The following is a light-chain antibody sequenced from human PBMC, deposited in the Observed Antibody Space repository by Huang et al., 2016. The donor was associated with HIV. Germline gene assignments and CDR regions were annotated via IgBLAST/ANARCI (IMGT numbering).Light chain of an antibody. Sequence: DIQMTQSPSSLSASVGDRVTITCRASQSISTYLNWYQQKPGKAPKLLIYAASTLQSGVPLRFSGSGSGTDFTLTISSLQPEDVATYYCQQTYSTLTFGPGTKVDIK. J-gene: IGKJ3*01. CDR1: QSISTY. CDR2: AAS. CDR3: QQTYSTLT. V-gene: IGKV1-39*01.